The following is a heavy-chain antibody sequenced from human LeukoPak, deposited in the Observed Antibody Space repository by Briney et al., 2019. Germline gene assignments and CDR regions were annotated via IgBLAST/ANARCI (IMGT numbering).Heavy chain of an antibody. CDR3: TAHYYDSSGSAFDI. J-gene: IGHJ3*02. Sequence: GGSLRLSCAASGFTFSSYAMSWVRQASGKGLEWVGRIRSKANSYATAYAASVKGRFTISRDDSKNTAYLQMNSLKTEDTAVYYCTAHYYDSSGSAFDIWGQGTMVTVSS. CDR1: GFTFSSYA. D-gene: IGHD3-22*01. CDR2: IRSKANSYAT. V-gene: IGHV3-73*01.